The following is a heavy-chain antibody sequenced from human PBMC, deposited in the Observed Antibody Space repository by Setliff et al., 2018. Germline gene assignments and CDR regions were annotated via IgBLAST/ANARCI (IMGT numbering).Heavy chain of an antibody. D-gene: IGHD3-3*01. J-gene: IGHJ3*02. Sequence: GASVKVSCKASGYTLSKYYMHWGRQAPGQGLEWMGIINPSGGLKKYAQKFQGRVTMTSDTSTNTVYLEVSSLRSEDTAVYFCARDRFYNSWSGTSITAPHDAFDIWGQGTMVTVSS. V-gene: IGHV1-46*03. CDR2: INPSGGLK. CDR1: GYTLSKYY. CDR3: ARDRFYNSWSGTSITAPHDAFDI.